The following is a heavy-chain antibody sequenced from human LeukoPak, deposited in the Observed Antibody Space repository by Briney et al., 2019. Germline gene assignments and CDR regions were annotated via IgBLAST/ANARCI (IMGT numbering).Heavy chain of an antibody. CDR3: ARVYGDYAEDWFDP. CDR2: IYYSGST. J-gene: IGHJ5*02. CDR1: GGSFCSGSYY. D-gene: IGHD4-17*01. V-gene: IGHV4-61*01. Sequence: SETLSLTCTVSGGSFCSGSYYWRWIRQPPGGGLEWNVYIYYSGSTNYNPSLKSRVTISVDTSKNQFSLKLSSVTAADTAVYYCARVYGDYAEDWFDPWGQGTLVTVSS.